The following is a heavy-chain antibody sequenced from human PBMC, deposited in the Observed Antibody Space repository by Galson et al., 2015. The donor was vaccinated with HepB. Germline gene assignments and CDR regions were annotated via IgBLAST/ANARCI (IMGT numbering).Heavy chain of an antibody. CDR3: AKDGCSSTSCYLWGGNYYYMDV. D-gene: IGHD2-2*01. Sequence: SLRLSCAASGFTFSSYAMSWVRQAPGKGLEWVSAISGSGGSTYYADSAKGRFTISRDNSKNTLYLQLNSLRAEDTAVYYCAKDGCSSTSCYLWGGNYYYMDVWSKGTAVTVSS. V-gene: IGHV3-23*01. J-gene: IGHJ6*03. CDR2: ISGSGGST. CDR1: GFTFSSYA.